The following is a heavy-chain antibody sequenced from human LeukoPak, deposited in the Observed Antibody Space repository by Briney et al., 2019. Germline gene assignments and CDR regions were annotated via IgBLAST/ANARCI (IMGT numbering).Heavy chain of an antibody. CDR1: GFSLSTSGMR. V-gene: IGHV2-70*04. J-gene: IGHJ3*02. D-gene: IGHD5-24*01. CDR3: ARDGGYTPGAFDI. CDR2: IHWDDDK. Sequence: SGPTLVNPTQTLTLTCTFSGFSLSTSGMRVSWILQPPGTAVESLARIHWDDDKFYSTSLKTRLTISNDTSKNQVVLTLTNMDPVDTAAYYCARDGGYTPGAFDIWGQGTMVTVSS.